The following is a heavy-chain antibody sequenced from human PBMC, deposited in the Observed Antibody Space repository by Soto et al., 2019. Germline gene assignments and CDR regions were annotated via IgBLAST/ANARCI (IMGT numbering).Heavy chain of an antibody. D-gene: IGHD6-13*01. CDR3: TPRGAPYSSSWMDFDY. CDR2: IRSKAYGGTT. CDR1: EIIFSGYG. J-gene: IGHJ4*02. V-gene: IGHV3-49*04. Sequence: PGGSLRLSCAVSEIIFSGYGMHWVRQAPGKGLEWVGFIRSKAYGGTTEYAASVKGRFTISRDDSKSIAYLQMNSLKTEDTAVYYCTPRGAPYSSSWMDFDYWGQGTLVTVSS.